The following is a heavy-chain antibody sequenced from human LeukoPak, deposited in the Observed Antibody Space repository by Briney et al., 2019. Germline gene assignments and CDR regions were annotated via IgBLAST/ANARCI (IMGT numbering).Heavy chain of an antibody. CDR1: GFTLSEYD. CDR3: AKAQGQWLVRGLFDY. J-gene: IGHJ4*02. CDR2: IGSAGDT. Sequence: PGGSLRLSCAASGFTLSEYDMHWVRQPTGKGLEWVSVIGSAGDTYYSDSVKGRFTISRDNSKNTLYLQMNSLRAEDTAVYYCAKAQGQWLVRGLFDYWGQGTLVAVSS. V-gene: IGHV3-13*01. D-gene: IGHD6-19*01.